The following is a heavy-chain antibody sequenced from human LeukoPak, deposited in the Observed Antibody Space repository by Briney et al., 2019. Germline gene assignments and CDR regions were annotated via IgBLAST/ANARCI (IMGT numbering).Heavy chain of an antibody. CDR2: ISYDGSNK. V-gene: IGHV3-30-3*01. Sequence: PGGSLRLSRAASGFTFSSYAMHWVRQAPGKGLEWVAVISYDGSNKYYADSVKGRFTISRDNSKNTLYLQMNSLRAEDTAVYYCARESPDYDFWSGYHPAPFDYWGQGTLVTVSS. J-gene: IGHJ4*02. CDR3: ARESPDYDFWSGYHPAPFDY. D-gene: IGHD3-3*01. CDR1: GFTFSSYA.